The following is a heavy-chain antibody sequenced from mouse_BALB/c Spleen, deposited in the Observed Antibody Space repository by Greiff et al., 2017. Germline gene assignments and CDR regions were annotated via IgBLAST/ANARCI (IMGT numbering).Heavy chain of an antibody. Sequence: EVQLQQSGPELVKPGASVKISCKASGYTFTDYNMHWVKQSHGKSLEWIGYIYPYNGGTGYNQKFKSKATLTVDNSSSTAYMELRSLTSEDSAVYYCARDYGNYDAMDYWGQGTSVTVSS. CDR1: GYTFTDYN. V-gene: IGHV1S29*02. CDR2: IYPYNGGT. J-gene: IGHJ4*01. D-gene: IGHD2-1*01. CDR3: ARDYGNYDAMDY.